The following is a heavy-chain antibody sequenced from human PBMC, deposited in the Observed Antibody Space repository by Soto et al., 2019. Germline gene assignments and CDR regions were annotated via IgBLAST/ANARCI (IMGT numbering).Heavy chain of an antibody. CDR3: ARGSPTVTFGGVIVKGYYYYYMDV. D-gene: IGHD3-16*02. CDR1: GYTFTSYD. CDR2: MNPNSGNT. V-gene: IGHV1-8*01. J-gene: IGHJ6*03. Sequence: GASVKVSCKASGYTFTSYDINWVLQATGQGLEWMGWMNPNSGNTGYAQKFQGRVTMTRNTSISTAYMELSSLRSEDTAVYYCARGSPTVTFGGVIVKGYYYYYMDVWGKGTTVTVSS.